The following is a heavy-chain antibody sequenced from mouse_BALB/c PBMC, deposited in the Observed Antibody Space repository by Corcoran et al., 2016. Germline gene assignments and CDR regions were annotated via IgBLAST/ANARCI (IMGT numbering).Heavy chain of an antibody. CDR2: INTYTGEP. V-gene: IGHV9-1*02. J-gene: IGHJ3*01. CDR3: AREEEQLALHWFVY. D-gene: IGHD3-1*01. Sequence: QIQLVQSGPELKKPGETVKISCKASGYTFTNYGMNWVKQAPGKGLKWMGWINTYTGEPTYVDDFKGRFAFSLETSASTAYLQINNLKNEDMATYFCAREEEQLALHWFVYWGQGTLVTVSA. CDR1: GYTFTNYG.